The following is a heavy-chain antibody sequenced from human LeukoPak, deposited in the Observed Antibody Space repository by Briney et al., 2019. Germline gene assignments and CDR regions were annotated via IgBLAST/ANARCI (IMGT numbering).Heavy chain of an antibody. V-gene: IGHV3-11*06. CDR3: ARGASSWYSTSPNFDY. J-gene: IGHJ4*02. Sequence: GRFTISRDNAKNSLYLQMNSLRAEDTAVYFCARGASSWYSTSPNFDYWGQGTLVTVSS. D-gene: IGHD6-13*01.